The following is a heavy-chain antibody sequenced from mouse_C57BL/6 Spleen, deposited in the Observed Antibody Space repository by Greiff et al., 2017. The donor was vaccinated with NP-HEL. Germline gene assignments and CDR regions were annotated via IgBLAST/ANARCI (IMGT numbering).Heavy chain of an antibody. CDR1: GYSFTSYY. Sequence: QVHVKQSGPELVKPGASVKISCKASGYSFTSYYIHWVKQRPGQGLEWIGWIYPGSGNTKYNEKFKGKATLTADTSSSTAFMQLSSLTSEDSAVYYCARAPSYGSSYAMDYWGQGTSVTVSS. V-gene: IGHV1-66*01. CDR2: IYPGSGNT. CDR3: ARAPSYGSSYAMDY. D-gene: IGHD1-1*01. J-gene: IGHJ4*01.